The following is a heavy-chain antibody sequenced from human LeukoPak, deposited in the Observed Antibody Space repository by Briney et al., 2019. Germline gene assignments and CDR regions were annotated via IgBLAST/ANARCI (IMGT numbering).Heavy chain of an antibody. Sequence: PGGSLRLSCTASGFTFSDYGMHWVRQPPGKGLEWVAIIWYDDTNKNYADSVKGRFTISRDNAKNSLYLQMDSLRAEDTAVYYCARDFDRAGDYHHFDFWGQGTLVTVSS. CDR2: IWYDDTNK. CDR3: ARDFDRAGDYHHFDF. V-gene: IGHV3-33*01. J-gene: IGHJ4*02. D-gene: IGHD3-9*01. CDR1: GFTFSDYG.